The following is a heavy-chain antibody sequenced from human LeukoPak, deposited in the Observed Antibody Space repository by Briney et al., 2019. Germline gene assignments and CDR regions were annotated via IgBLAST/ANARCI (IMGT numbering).Heavy chain of an antibody. CDR1: GFTFSSYA. Sequence: GGSLRLSCAASGFTFSSYAMSWVRQAPGKGLEWVSVISGSGDNTYYADSVKGRLTISRDNSKDTLFLQMNSLRAEDTAVYYCAREGPRGNSQFDYWGQGTLVTVSS. CDR3: AREGPRGNSQFDY. J-gene: IGHJ4*02. D-gene: IGHD2/OR15-2a*01. CDR2: ISGSGDNT. V-gene: IGHV3-23*01.